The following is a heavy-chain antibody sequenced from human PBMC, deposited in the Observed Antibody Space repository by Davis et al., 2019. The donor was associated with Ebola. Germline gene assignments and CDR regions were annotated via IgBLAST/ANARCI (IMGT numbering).Heavy chain of an antibody. CDR2: IGPSGTDI. Sequence: GESLKISCAASGFIFSSYEMTWVRQAPGGGLEWISYIGPSGTDIAYADSVRGRFTISRDNAKNSLFLQMNNLRAEDTAVYYCARDGGDSGIRFDSWGQGTLVTVSS. CDR3: ARDGGDSGIRFDS. V-gene: IGHV3-48*03. CDR1: GFIFSSYE. J-gene: IGHJ4*02. D-gene: IGHD3-10*01.